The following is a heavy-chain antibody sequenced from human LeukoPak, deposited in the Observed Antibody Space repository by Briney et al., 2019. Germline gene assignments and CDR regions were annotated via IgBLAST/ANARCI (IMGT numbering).Heavy chain of an antibody. Sequence: GGSLRLSCAASGFTFSNYWMNWLRQAPGKGLEWVANIKQDGSEKYYVYSVKGRFTISRDNAKNSLYLQMNSLRAEDAGVYYCAKEGAYPIITYDPWGQGTLVTVSS. D-gene: IGHD1-14*01. CDR3: AKEGAYPIITYDP. J-gene: IGHJ5*02. CDR1: GFTFSNYW. CDR2: IKQDGSEK. V-gene: IGHV3-7*01.